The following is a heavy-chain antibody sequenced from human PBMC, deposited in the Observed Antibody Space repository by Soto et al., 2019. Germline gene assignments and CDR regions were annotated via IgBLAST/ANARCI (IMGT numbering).Heavy chain of an antibody. CDR2: IIPIFGTA. D-gene: IGHD2-2*01. Sequence: SVKVSCKASGGTFSSYAISWVRQAPGQGLEWMGGIIPIFGTANYAQKFQGRVTITADESTSTAYMELSSLRSEDTAVYYCARPWEYCSSTSYYYWFDPWGQGTLVTVSS. CDR1: GGTFSSYA. V-gene: IGHV1-69*13. J-gene: IGHJ5*02. CDR3: ARPWEYCSSTSYYYWFDP.